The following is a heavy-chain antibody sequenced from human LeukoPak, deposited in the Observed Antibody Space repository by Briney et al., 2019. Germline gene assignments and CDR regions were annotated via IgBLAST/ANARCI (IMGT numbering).Heavy chain of an antibody. D-gene: IGHD6-19*01. J-gene: IGHJ4*02. CDR3: ARSRGAGPAAYFDY. CDR1: GFTFSDEY. CDR2: ISNSGSYT. V-gene: IGHV3-11*03. Sequence: GGALRLSCAASGFTFSDEYMSWIRQAPGKGLEWVSYISNSGSYTNYADSVKGRFTISRDNAKNSLYLQMSSLRAEDTAVYYCARSRGAGPAAYFDYWGQGTLITVSS.